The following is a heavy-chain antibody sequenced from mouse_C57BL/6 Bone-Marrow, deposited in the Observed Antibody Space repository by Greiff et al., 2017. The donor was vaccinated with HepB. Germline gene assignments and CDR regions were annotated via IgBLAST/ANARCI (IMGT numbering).Heavy chain of an antibody. V-gene: IGHV5-6*02. D-gene: IGHD5-5*01. CDR1: GFTFSSYG. CDR3: ARQFYLCAY. Sequence: EVKLVESGGDLVKPGGSLKLSCAASGFTFSSYGMSWVRQTPDKRLEWVATISSGGSYTYYPDSVKGRFTISGDKAKNTLYLQMSSLKSEDTAMYYCARQFYLCAYWGQGTLVTVSS. CDR2: ISSGGSYT. J-gene: IGHJ3*01.